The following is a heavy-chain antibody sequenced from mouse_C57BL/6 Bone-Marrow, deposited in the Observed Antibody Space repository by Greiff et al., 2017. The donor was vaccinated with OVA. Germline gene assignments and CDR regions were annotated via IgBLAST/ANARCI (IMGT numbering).Heavy chain of an antibody. CDR1: GFSLTSYG. CDR2: IWRGGST. J-gene: IGHJ2*01. D-gene: IGHD2-1*01. CDR3: AKKAGNYDYFDY. Sequence: QVQLQQSGPGLVQPSQSLSITCTVSGFSLTSYGVHWVRQSPGKGLEWLGVIWRGGSTDYNAAFMSRLSITKDNTKSKVFFKMNSLQADDNAIYYCAKKAGNYDYFDYWGQGTTLTVSS. V-gene: IGHV2-5*01.